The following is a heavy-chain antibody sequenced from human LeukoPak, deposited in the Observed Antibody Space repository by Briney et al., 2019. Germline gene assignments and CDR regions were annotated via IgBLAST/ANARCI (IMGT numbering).Heavy chain of an antibody. D-gene: IGHD3-22*01. V-gene: IGHV4-34*01. J-gene: IGHJ4*02. CDR2: INHSGSI. CDR3: ARTETYYYDSIGPLGLGY. Sequence: SETLSLTCAVYGGSFSGYYWSWIRQPPGKGLEWIGEINHSGSINYNPSLKSRVTISVDTSKNQFSLKLSSVTAADTAVYYCARTETYYYDSIGPLGLGYWGQGTLVTVSS. CDR1: GGSFSGYY.